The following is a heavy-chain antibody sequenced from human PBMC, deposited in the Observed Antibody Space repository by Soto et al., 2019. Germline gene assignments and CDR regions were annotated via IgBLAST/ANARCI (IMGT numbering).Heavy chain of an antibody. CDR2: INWNSAVI. J-gene: IGHJ4*02. D-gene: IGHD5-18*01. V-gene: IGHV3-9*01. Sequence: SLRLSCVVSGFTFDDYAMHWVRQAPGGGLEWVSGINWNSAVIGYADSVKGRFTISRDNAKNALYLQMTSLRSEDTALYYCARDPSVTAIGRADHWGQGTLVTVS. CDR1: GFTFDDYA. CDR3: ARDPSVTAIGRADH.